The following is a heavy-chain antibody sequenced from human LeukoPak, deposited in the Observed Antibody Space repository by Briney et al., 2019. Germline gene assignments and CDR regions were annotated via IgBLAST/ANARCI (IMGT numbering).Heavy chain of an antibody. Sequence: SVTLSCKASGYTFIGYYVHWVRQAPGQGFEWMGWINPNSGGTNYAQKFQGRVTLTRDTSISTAYMELSRLSSDDTAVYYCAREHTIFGARWGEGTLVTVSS. CDR3: AREHTIFGAR. CDR2: INPNSGGT. D-gene: IGHD3-3*01. CDR1: GYTFIGYY. V-gene: IGHV1-2*02. J-gene: IGHJ1*01.